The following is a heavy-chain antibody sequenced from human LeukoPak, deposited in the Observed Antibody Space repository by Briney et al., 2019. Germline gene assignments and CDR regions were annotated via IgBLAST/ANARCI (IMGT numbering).Heavy chain of an antibody. CDR1: GGSISSSSYY. D-gene: IGHD6-13*01. V-gene: IGHV4-39*07. Sequence: SETLSLTCTVSGGSISSSSYYWGWIRQPPGKGLEWIGSIYYSGSTYYNPSLKSRVTISLGTSKNQFSLKLSSVTAADTAVYYCARADSSSERGYFDYWGQGTLVTVSS. J-gene: IGHJ4*02. CDR3: ARADSSSERGYFDY. CDR2: IYYSGST.